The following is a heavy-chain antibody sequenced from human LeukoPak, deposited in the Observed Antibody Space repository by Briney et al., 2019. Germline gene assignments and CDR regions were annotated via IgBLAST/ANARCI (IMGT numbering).Heavy chain of an antibody. D-gene: IGHD2-2*01. Sequence: GGALRLSCAAPGFTFRYYAIHRGPQAPGKGVGGGGGISYDGSNKYYADSVKGRFTISRDNSKNTLYLQMNSLRAEDTAVYYCASDGIVVVPAATPYYFDYWGQGTLVTVSS. CDR1: GFTFRYYA. CDR3: ASDGIVVVPAATPYYFDY. CDR2: ISYDGSNK. J-gene: IGHJ4*02. V-gene: IGHV3-30-3*01.